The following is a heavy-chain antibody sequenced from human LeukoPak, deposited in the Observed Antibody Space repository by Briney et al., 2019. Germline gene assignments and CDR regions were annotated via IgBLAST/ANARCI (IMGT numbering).Heavy chain of an antibody. CDR3: AKSRGWFGELTDN. D-gene: IGHD3-10*01. Sequence: ASVKVSCKASGYTFTRYYMYWVRQAPGQGLEWMGIINPSGGSTNYAQKFQGRVTMTRDTSTNTVYMELSSLRAEDTAVYYCAKSRGWFGELTDNWGQGTLVTVSS. CDR2: INPSGGST. V-gene: IGHV1-46*01. CDR1: GYTFTRYY. J-gene: IGHJ4*02.